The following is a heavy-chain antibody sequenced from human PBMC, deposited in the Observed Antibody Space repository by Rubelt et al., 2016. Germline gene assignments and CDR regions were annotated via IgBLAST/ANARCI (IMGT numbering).Heavy chain of an antibody. CDR3: ASDVKGITGTNLGDYYSYGMDV. Sequence: EVRKPGSSVKVSCKASGVTFSSSPMSWVRQAPGQGLEWMGRIIPFLGKPNYAQKFQGRVTITADKSTSTAYMELSSLRSEDTAVYYCASDVKGITGTNLGDYYSYGMDVWGQGTTVTVSS. J-gene: IGHJ6*02. V-gene: IGHV1-69*04. CDR1: GVTFSSSP. CDR2: IIPFLGKP. D-gene: IGHD1-20*01.